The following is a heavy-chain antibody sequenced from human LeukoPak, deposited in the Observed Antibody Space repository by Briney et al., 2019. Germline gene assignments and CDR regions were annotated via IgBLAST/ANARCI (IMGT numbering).Heavy chain of an antibody. D-gene: IGHD1-26*01. J-gene: IGHJ5*02. CDR1: GYTFTSYG. V-gene: IGHV1-18*01. CDR3: ARVPIVGATYWFDP. Sequence: ASVKVSCKASGYTFTSYGISWVRQAPGQELEWMGWVSAYNGNTNYAQKLQGRVTMTTDTSTSTAYMELRSLRSDDTAVYYCARVPIVGATYWFDPWGQGTLVTVSS. CDR2: VSAYNGNT.